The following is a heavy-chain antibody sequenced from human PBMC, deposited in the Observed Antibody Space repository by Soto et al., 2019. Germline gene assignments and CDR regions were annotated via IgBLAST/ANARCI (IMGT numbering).Heavy chain of an antibody. CDR1: GFTVSSNY. J-gene: IGHJ6*03. CDR3: ARGTVIRDYYYYYMDV. D-gene: IGHD4-17*01. V-gene: IGHV3-66*01. CDR2: IYSGGST. Sequence: GGSLRLSCAASGFTVSSNYMSWVRQAPGKGLEWVSVIYSGGSTYYADSVKGRFTISRDNSKNTLYLQMNSLRAEDTAVYYCARGTVIRDYYYYYMDVWGKGTTVTVSS.